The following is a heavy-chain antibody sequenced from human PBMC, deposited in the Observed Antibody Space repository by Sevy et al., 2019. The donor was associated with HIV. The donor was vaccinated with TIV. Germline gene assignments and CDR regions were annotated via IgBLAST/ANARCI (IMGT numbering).Heavy chain of an antibody. V-gene: IGHV3-15*01. J-gene: IGHJ4*02. CDR1: GFTFTGAW. CDR3: TTAHLALPDIDF. CDR2: IKASIHGGTA. Sequence: GGSLRLSCAASGFTFTGAWLNWVRQAPGKGLEWVGRIKASIHGGTADYAAPVKGRFTISRDDSKNTLYLQMNSLKIDDTAVYYCTTAHLALPDIDFWGQGTLVTVSS.